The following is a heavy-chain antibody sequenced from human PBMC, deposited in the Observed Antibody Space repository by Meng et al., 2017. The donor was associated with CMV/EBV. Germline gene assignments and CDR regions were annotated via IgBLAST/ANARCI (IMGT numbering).Heavy chain of an antibody. CDR1: GYTLTGYS. J-gene: IGHJ4*02. V-gene: IGHV1-2*02. CDR3: ASVGETIFGVVTHLDH. CDR2: INPNSGDA. D-gene: IGHD3-3*01. Sequence: ASVKVSCKASGYTLTGYSMHWVRQATGQGLEWMGWINPNSGDAHYAQKFQGRVTMTRDTSISTAYMEVSSLRSDDTAVYYCASVGETIFGVVTHLDHWGQGTLVTV.